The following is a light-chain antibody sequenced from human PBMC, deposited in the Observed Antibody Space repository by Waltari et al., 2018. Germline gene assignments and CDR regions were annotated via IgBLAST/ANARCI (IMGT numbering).Light chain of an antibody. CDR1: SSNIGSSD. J-gene: IGLJ3*02. CDR3: ATWDTSLSAGV. CDR2: ETI. Sequence: QSVLTQPPSVTAAPGQKVTISCAGSSSNIGSSDVSWYQQVPGTAPKLLIFETILRPSGIPDRFAGSKSGTSATLDITGLQTGDEANYCCATWDTSLSAGVFGGGTKLTVL. V-gene: IGLV1-51*02.